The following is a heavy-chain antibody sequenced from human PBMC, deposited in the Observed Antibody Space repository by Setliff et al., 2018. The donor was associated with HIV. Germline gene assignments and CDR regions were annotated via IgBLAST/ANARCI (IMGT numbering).Heavy chain of an antibody. Sequence: SETLSLTCTVSGDSIISGDYYWSWIRQSPGKGLEWIGHIHYKGNIDYSASLKSRLAISSDTSKNQFSLNLSSVIAADTAIYFCARFTVVVFGAGEPSWFDPWGQGILVTVSS. CDR1: GDSIISGDYY. CDR3: ARFTVVVFGAGEPSWFDP. CDR2: IHYKGNI. D-gene: IGHD2-15*01. J-gene: IGHJ5*02. V-gene: IGHV4-30-4*08.